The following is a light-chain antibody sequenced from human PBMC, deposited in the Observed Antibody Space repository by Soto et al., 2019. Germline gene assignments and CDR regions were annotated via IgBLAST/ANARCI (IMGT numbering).Light chain of an antibody. CDR1: QSVSSNY. Sequence: EIVLTQSPGTLSLSPGERGTLSCRASQSVSSNYLAWYQQKPGQAPRLLIYSAFSRATGIPDRFIGSGSGTDLTLTISRLEPEDFAVYYCQYYVSSPWTFGQGTKVEIK. V-gene: IGKV3-20*01. CDR2: SAF. J-gene: IGKJ1*01. CDR3: QYYVSSPWT.